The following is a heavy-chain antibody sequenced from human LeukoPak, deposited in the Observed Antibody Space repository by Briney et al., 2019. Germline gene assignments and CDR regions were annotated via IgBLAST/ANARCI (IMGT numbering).Heavy chain of an antibody. CDR2: ISPGSGST. J-gene: IGHJ2*01. D-gene: IGHD6-19*01. V-gene: IGHV3-23*01. Sequence: PGGSLSLSWAASGFTFSNYAMNWVRRPPGKGLQWVSAISPGSGSTYYADSVKGRFTISRDNSKNTLYLEMNSLRAEDTAVFYCATAVNRDGSGWYWYFDLWGRGTLVTVSS. CDR1: GFTFSNYA. CDR3: ATAVNRDGSGWYWYFDL.